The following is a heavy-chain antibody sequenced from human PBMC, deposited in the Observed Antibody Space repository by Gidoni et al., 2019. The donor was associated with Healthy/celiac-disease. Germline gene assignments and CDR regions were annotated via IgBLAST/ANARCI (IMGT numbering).Heavy chain of an antibody. CDR2: IYWDDDK. J-gene: IGHJ4*02. V-gene: IGHV2-5*02. D-gene: IGHD6-19*01. CDR1: GFSLSTSGVG. CDR3: ARDHLAVAGIKNTQDFDY. Sequence: QITLKESGPTLVKPTQTLTLTCTFAGFSLSTSGVGVGWIRKPPGKALEWLALIYWDDDKRYSPSLKSRLTITKDTSKNQVVLTMTNMDPVDTATYYCARDHLAVAGIKNTQDFDYWGQGTLVTVSS.